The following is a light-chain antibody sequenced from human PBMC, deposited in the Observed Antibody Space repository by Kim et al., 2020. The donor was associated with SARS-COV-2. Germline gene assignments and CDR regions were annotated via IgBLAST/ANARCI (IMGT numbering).Light chain of an antibody. V-gene: IGKV1-17*01. CDR2: GAS. CDR3: LQHNTYPIT. Sequence: ESGGDRVTITGRARQDIRNDLGWYQQNPGRAPKRLIYGASSLQSGVPSRFSGSGSGTEFTLTISSLQPEDFATYFCLQHNTYPITFGQGTRLEIK. CDR1: QDIRND. J-gene: IGKJ5*01.